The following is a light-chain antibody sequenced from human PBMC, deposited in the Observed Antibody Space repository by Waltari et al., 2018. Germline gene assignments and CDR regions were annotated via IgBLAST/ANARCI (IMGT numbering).Light chain of an antibody. Sequence: DIVMTQSQDSLAVSLGARATINCKSSQSVLYSSNNKNYLAWYQQKPGHPPKLLIYWASTRESGVPDRFSGSGSGTDFTLTISSLQAEDVAVYYCQQYYSTPLTFGGGTKVEIK. CDR1: QSVLYSSNNKNY. V-gene: IGKV4-1*01. CDR3: QQYYSTPLT. J-gene: IGKJ4*01. CDR2: WAS.